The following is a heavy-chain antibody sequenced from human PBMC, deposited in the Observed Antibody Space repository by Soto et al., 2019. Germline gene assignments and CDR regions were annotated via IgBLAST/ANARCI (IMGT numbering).Heavy chain of an antibody. CDR2: INHSGST. J-gene: IGHJ4*02. Sequence: PSETLSLTCAGYGGSFSGYYWRWIRQPPGKGLEWIAEINHSGSTNFNPSPESRLTISVDTSNNQFSLKRSSETAADTAVYYCARRLLRYFARFDYWGQGTLVTVSS. V-gene: IGHV4-34*01. CDR3: ARRLLRYFARFDY. CDR1: GGSFSGYY. D-gene: IGHD3-9*01.